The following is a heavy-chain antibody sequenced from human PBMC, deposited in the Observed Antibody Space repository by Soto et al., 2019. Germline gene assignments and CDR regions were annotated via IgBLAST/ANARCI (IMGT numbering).Heavy chain of an antibody. CDR3: ARGSPHTVTDPRRFDY. J-gene: IGHJ4*02. CDR2: INHSGST. Sequence: QVQLQQWGAGLLKPSETLSLTCAVYGGSFSGYYWSWIRQPPGKGLEWIGEINHSGSTNYNPSLKSRVTISVDTSKNQFSLKLSSVTAADTAVYYCARGSPHTVTDPRRFDYWGQGTLVTVSS. CDR1: GGSFSGYY. D-gene: IGHD4-4*01. V-gene: IGHV4-34*01.